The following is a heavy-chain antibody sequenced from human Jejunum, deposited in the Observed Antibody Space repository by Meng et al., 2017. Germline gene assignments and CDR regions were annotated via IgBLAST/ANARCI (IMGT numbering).Heavy chain of an antibody. V-gene: IGHV4-34*04. CDR1: GGSFSTYD. CDR2: IHHSGSI. CDR3: RLAYCVSDCGDY. Sequence: QVQGQQWGAGLLKPSETLSLTCAFQGGSFSTYDWSWIRQPPGKGLEWLGQIHHSGSINDNPSLKGRATMSVDTSRSQISLKLNSVTAADTAVYYCRLAYCVSDCGDYWGQGTLVTVSS. J-gene: IGHJ4*02. D-gene: IGHD2-21*02.